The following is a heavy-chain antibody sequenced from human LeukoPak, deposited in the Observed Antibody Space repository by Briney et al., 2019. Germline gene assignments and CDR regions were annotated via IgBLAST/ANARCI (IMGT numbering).Heavy chain of an antibody. CDR1: GFTFSSYG. J-gene: IGHJ4*02. V-gene: IGHV3-30*02. CDR3: AKDGDYYGSGSYFDY. CDR2: IRYDGSNK. Sequence: PGGSLRLSCAASGFTFSSYGMHWVRQAPGKGLEWVAFIRYDGSNKYYADSVKGRFTISRDNSKNTLYLQMNSLRAEDTAVYYCAKDGDYYGSGSYFDYWAREPWSPSPQ. D-gene: IGHD3-10*01.